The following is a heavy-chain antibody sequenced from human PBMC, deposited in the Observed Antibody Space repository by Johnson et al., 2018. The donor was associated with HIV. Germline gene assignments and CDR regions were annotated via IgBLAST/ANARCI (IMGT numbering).Heavy chain of an antibody. Sequence: QVQLVESGGSLVKPGGSLRLSCAASGFMFSNYYMSWIRQAQGKGLECVSYISSGFATIHYADSVKGRSTMRAEDTAVYYCARDFYHNFWTGYSRNDAFDFWGQGTMVTVFS. CDR2: ISSGFATI. CDR3: AFDF. J-gene: IGHJ3*01. V-gene: IGHV3-11*01. D-gene: IGHD3/OR15-3a*01. CDR1: GFMFSNYY.